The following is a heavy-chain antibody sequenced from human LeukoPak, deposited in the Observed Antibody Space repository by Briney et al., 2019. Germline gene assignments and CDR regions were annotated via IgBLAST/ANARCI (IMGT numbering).Heavy chain of an antibody. Sequence: AGGSLRLSCAASGFSVSSNYMIWVRQAPGKGLEWVSVLYSAGSTYFADSVKGRFTISRHNSKNTLYLQMNSLKPEDTAVYYCASGGDPQWLVHGEYWGQGTLVTVSS. CDR1: GFSVSSNY. D-gene: IGHD6-19*01. CDR3: ASGGDPQWLVHGEY. CDR2: LYSAGST. V-gene: IGHV3-53*01. J-gene: IGHJ4*02.